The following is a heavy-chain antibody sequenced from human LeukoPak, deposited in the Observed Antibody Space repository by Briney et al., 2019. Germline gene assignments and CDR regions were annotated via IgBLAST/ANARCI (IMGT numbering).Heavy chain of an antibody. CDR1: GFTFSDYY. CDR3: ARGNNWNYENWFDP. J-gene: IGHJ5*02. D-gene: IGHD1-7*01. V-gene: IGHV3-11*04. Sequence: PGGSLRLSCAASGFTFSDYYMSWIRQAPGKGLEWVSYISSSGSTIYYADSVKGRLTISRDNAKNSLYLQMNSLRAEDTAVYYCARGNNWNYENWFDPWGQGTLVTVSS. CDR2: ISSSGSTI.